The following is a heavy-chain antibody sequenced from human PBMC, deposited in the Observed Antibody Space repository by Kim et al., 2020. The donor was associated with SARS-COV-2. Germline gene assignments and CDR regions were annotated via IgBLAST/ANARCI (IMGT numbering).Heavy chain of an antibody. J-gene: IGHJ4*02. CDR1: GYTFTSYY. Sequence: ASVKVSCKASGYTFTSYYMHWVRQAPGQGLEWMGIINPSGGSTSYAQKFQGRVTMSRDTSTSTVYMELSSLRSEDTAVYYCARVERTGPRAPFFDYWGQGTLVTVSS. CDR3: ARVERTGPRAPFFDY. CDR2: INPSGGST. V-gene: IGHV1-46*01.